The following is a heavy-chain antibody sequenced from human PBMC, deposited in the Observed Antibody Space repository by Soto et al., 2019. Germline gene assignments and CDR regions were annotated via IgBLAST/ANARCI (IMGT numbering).Heavy chain of an antibody. CDR1: GFTFSSYA. J-gene: IGHJ4*02. CDR3: AKGPIMGDIVLMVYGFDY. V-gene: IGHV3-23*01. D-gene: IGHD2-8*01. CDR2: ISGSGGST. Sequence: GGSLRLSCAASGFTFSSYAMSWVRQAPGKGLEWVSAISGSGGSTYYADSVKGRFTISRDNSKNTLYLQMNSLRAEDTAVYYCAKGPIMGDIVLMVYGFDYWGQGTLVTVSS.